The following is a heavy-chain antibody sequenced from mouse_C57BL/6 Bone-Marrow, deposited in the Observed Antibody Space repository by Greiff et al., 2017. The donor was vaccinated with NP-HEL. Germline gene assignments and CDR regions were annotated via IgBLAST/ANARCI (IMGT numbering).Heavy chain of an antibody. J-gene: IGHJ4*01. CDR2: IHPNSGST. Sequence: QVQLQQPGAELVKPGASVKLSCKASGYTFTSYWMHWVKQRPGQGLEWIGMIHPNSGSTNYNEKFKSKATLTVDKSSSTAYMQLSSLTSEDSAVYYCARSVYYDLYYAMGYWGQGTSVTVSS. CDR1: GYTFTSYW. CDR3: ARSVYYDLYYAMGY. D-gene: IGHD2-4*01. V-gene: IGHV1-64*01.